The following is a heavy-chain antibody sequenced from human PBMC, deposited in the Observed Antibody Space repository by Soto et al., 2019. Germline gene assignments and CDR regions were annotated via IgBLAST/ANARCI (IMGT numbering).Heavy chain of an antibody. D-gene: IGHD2-8*01. V-gene: IGHV3-30*18. Sequence: PGGSLRLSFAASGFTFSNYGIHWVRQAPGKGMEWVSVVGNDEKTKVYADYVKGRFTISRDNSKNTLYLQMDSLRDDDTAIYYCAKEFREVYGHWYFDLWGRGTLGTVS. CDR2: VGNDEKTK. CDR1: GFTFSNYG. J-gene: IGHJ2*01. CDR3: AKEFREVYGHWYFDL.